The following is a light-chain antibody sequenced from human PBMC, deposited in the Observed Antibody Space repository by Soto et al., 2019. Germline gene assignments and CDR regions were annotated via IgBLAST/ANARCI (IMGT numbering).Light chain of an antibody. V-gene: IGLV2-8*01. CDR1: SSDVGSYNY. CDR3: SSYAGSNNFV. J-gene: IGLJ1*01. CDR2: EVS. Sequence: QSVLTQPPSASGSPGQSVTISCTGTSSDVGSYNYVSWYQQHPGRPPKLMIYEVSKRPLGVPDRFSGSKSGNTASLTVSGLQAEYEADYYCSSYAGSNNFVFGPGTKVTVL.